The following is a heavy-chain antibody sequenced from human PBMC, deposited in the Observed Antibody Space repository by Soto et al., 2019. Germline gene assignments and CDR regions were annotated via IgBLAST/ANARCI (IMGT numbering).Heavy chain of an antibody. Sequence: DSVKVSCKASGYTFTSYGISWVRQAPGQGLEWMGWISAYNGNTNYAQKLQGRVTMTTDTSTSTAYMELRSLRSDDTAVYYCARRVIAARNFDYWGQGTLVTVSS. J-gene: IGHJ4*02. D-gene: IGHD6-6*01. CDR1: GYTFTSYG. CDR2: ISAYNGNT. CDR3: ARRVIAARNFDY. V-gene: IGHV1-18*01.